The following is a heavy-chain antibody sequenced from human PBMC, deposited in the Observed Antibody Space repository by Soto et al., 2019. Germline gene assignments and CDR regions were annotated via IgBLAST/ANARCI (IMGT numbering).Heavy chain of an antibody. CDR1: GGSLSSTSAY. Sequence: SETLSLTCTVSGGSLSSTSAYWGWIRQPPGKGLEWIGNIYYSGNTYSNPSLKSRVTISVDASKNQFSLKLSSVTAADTAMYYCARHSAYRPLRRGILDYWGQGTLVTVSS. D-gene: IGHD2-15*01. V-gene: IGHV4-39*01. CDR2: IYYSGNT. CDR3: ARHSAYRPLRRGILDY. J-gene: IGHJ4*02.